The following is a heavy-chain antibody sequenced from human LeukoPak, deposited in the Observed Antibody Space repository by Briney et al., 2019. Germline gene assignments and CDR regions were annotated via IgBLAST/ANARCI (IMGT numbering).Heavy chain of an antibody. D-gene: IGHD3-10*01. CDR1: GFTFRRYA. J-gene: IGHJ3*02. CDR2: ISGSGGST. CDR3: AKFSPRLPSGSYPPTDAFDI. V-gene: IGHV3-23*01. Sequence: GGSLRLSCGASGFTFRRYAMRGGRQAPGEGGGGGSGISGSGGSTYYADSVKGRFTISRDNSKNTLYLQMNSLRAEDTAVYYCAKFSPRLPSGSYPPTDAFDIWGQGTMVTVSS.